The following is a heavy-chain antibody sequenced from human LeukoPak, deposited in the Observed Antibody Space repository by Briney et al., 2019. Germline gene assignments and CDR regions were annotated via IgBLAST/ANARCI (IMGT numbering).Heavy chain of an antibody. CDR3: AKWPEGATPKFHY. D-gene: IGHD1-26*01. CDR1: GFTFSSYG. Sequence: GRSLRLSCAASGFTFSSYGMHWVRQAPGKGLEWVAVISYDGSNKYYADSVKGRFTISRDNSKNTLYLQMDSLRAEDTAIYYCAKWPEGATPKFHYWGQGTLVTVSS. V-gene: IGHV3-30*18. CDR2: ISYDGSNK. J-gene: IGHJ4*02.